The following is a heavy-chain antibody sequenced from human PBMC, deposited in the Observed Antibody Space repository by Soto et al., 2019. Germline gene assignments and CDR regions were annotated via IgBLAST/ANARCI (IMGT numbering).Heavy chain of an antibody. Sequence: GGSLRLSCAASGFTFSSYAMHWVRQAPGKGLEWVAVISYDGSNKYYADSVKGRFTISRDNSKNTLYLQMNSLRAEDTAVYYCARLSSSSSGNWFDPWGQGTLVTVS. V-gene: IGHV3-30-3*01. D-gene: IGHD6-6*01. J-gene: IGHJ5*02. CDR2: ISYDGSNK. CDR1: GFTFSSYA. CDR3: ARLSSSSSGNWFDP.